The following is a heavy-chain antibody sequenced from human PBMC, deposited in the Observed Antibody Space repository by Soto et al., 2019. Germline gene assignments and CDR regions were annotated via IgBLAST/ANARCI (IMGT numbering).Heavy chain of an antibody. CDR1: GFTFSSYG. CDR3: AKDSGRYYYYYYMDV. V-gene: IGHV3-30*18. J-gene: IGHJ6*03. Sequence: QVQLVESGGGVVQPGRSLRLSCAASGFTFSSYGMHWVLQAPGKGLEWVAVISYDGRNKYYAYSVKGRFTISRDNSKNTLYLHMNSLRDEDTAVYYCAKDSGRYYYYYYMDVWGKGTTVTVSS. CDR2: ISYDGRNK.